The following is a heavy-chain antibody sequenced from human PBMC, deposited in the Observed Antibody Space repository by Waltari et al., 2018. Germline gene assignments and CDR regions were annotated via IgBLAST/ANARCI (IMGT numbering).Heavy chain of an antibody. D-gene: IGHD2-15*01. V-gene: IGHV4-38-2*01. Sequence: QVQLQESGPGLVKPSETLSLTCAVSGYSISSGYYWGWIRQPPGKGLEWIGSIYHSGRTYYNPSLKSRVTISVDTSKNQFSLKLSSVTAADTAVYYCARLPCSGGSCYSYAFDIWGQGTMVTVSS. J-gene: IGHJ3*02. CDR1: GYSISSGYY. CDR3: ARLPCSGGSCYSYAFDI. CDR2: IYHSGRT.